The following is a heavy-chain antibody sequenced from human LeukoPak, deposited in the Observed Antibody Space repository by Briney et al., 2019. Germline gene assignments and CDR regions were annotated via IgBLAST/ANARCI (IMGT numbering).Heavy chain of an antibody. Sequence: GGSLRLSCAASGFTFSSYSVNWVRQAPGKGLEWVSSISSSSYIYYADSVKGRFTISRDNSKNTLYLQMNSLRAEDTAVYYCAREDRVLRFLEWLFNLDYWGQGTLVTVSS. D-gene: IGHD3-3*01. J-gene: IGHJ4*02. CDR3: AREDRVLRFLEWLFNLDY. CDR1: GFTFSSYS. CDR2: ISSSSYI. V-gene: IGHV3-21*01.